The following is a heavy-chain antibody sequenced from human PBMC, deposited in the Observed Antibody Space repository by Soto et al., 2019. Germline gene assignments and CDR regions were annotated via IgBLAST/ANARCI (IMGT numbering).Heavy chain of an antibody. Sequence: EVQLVESGGGLVKPGGSLRLSCAASGFTFSSYSMNWVRQAPGKGLEWVSSISSSSSYIYYADSVKGRFTISRDNAKNSLYLPMNSLRAEDTAVYYCATEKGCSGGSCYFDYWGQGTLVTVSS. J-gene: IGHJ4*02. V-gene: IGHV3-21*01. CDR3: ATEKGCSGGSCYFDY. D-gene: IGHD2-15*01. CDR2: ISSSSSYI. CDR1: GFTFSSYS.